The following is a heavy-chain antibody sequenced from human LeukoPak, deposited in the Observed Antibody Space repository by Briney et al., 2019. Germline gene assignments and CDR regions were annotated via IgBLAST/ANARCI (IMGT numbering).Heavy chain of an antibody. CDR1: GSIFTTYW. J-gene: IGHJ6*02. CDR3: ARHKGYGNYYCYDLDV. V-gene: IGHV5-51*01. Sequence: GESLQISRKGSGSIFTTYWIAWVRQMPGKGLEWMGTVYPGDSETRDNPSFQGQVTISTDKSINTAYLQWSSLKASDSAMYYCARHKGYGNYYCYDLDVWGQGTTVTVPS. CDR2: VYPGDSET. D-gene: IGHD5-18*01.